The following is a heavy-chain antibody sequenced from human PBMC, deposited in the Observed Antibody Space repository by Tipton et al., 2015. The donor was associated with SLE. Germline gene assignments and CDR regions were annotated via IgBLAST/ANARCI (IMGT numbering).Heavy chain of an antibody. V-gene: IGHV4-39*01. Sequence: TLSLTCTVSGDSISSSTYFWGWIRQSPGKGLEWLGSIYYSGTTYYNPSLKSRVTISVDTSKNQISLKLRSVTATDTAVYYCAGTPWLVRFEYWGQGTLVNVSP. CDR3: AGTPWLVRFEY. CDR2: IYYSGTT. J-gene: IGHJ4*02. D-gene: IGHD6-19*01. CDR1: GDSISSSTYF.